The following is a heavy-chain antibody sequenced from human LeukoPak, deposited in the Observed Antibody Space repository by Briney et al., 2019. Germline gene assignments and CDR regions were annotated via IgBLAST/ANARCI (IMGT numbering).Heavy chain of an antibody. J-gene: IGHJ6*02. CDR2: IIPILGIA. D-gene: IGHD4-11*01. Sequence: SVKVSCKASGGTFSSYAISWVRQAPGQGLEWMGRIIPILGIANYAQKFQGRVTITADKSTSTAYMELSSLRSEDTAVYYCARDYRSYSNYGGGYYYGMDVWGQGTTVTVSS. V-gene: IGHV1-69*04. CDR1: GGTFSSYA. CDR3: ARDYRSYSNYGGGYYYGMDV.